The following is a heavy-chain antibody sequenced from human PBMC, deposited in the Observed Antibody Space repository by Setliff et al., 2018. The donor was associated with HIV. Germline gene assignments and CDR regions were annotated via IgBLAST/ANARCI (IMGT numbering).Heavy chain of an antibody. J-gene: IGHJ3*02. CDR1: GGSISSGNYY. Sequence: SETLSLTCTVSGGSISSGNYYWSWIRQPPGKGLEWSGYLYYNGNTDYNPSLKNRVSILLDTSNNHFSLKLSSVTAADTAVYYCATYCGGDSPCAFDIWGQGTMVTVSS. D-gene: IGHD2-21*02. CDR3: ATYCGGDSPCAFDI. V-gene: IGHV4-30-4*08. CDR2: LYYNGNT.